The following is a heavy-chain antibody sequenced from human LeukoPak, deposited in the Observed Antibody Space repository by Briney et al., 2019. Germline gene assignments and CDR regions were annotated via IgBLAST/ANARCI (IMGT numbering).Heavy chain of an antibody. V-gene: IGHV1-69*06. D-gene: IGHD4-17*01. J-gene: IGHJ4*02. CDR3: AKAYYDDYATAPRDFYY. CDR2: IIPIFGTA. Sequence: GASVKVSCKASGYTFTSYAISWVRQAPGQGLEWMGGIIPIFGTANYAQKFQGRVTITADKSTSTAYVELSSLRSEDTAVYYCAKAYYDDYATAPRDFYYWGQGTLVTVSS. CDR1: GYTFTSYA.